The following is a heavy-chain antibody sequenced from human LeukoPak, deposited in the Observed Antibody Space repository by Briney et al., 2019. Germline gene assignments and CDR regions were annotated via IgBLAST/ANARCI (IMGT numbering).Heavy chain of an antibody. CDR1: GFSRRTRGVC. V-gene: IGHV2-70*17. CDR3: TRNILGTTRETDQ. J-gene: IGHJ4*02. CDR2: IDWDDDK. D-gene: IGHD1-26*01. Sequence: SGPALVKPTQTLTLTCTFSGFSRRTRGVCVNWIRQPPGKALEWLARIDWDDDKFYSTSLETRLTISKDTSKNQVVLTMTNLDPVDTGTYFCTRNILGTTRETDQWGQGTLVTVSS.